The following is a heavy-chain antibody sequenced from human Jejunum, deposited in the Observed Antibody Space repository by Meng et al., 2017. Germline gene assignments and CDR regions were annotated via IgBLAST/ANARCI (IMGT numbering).Heavy chain of an antibody. V-gene: IGHV1-18*01. D-gene: IGHD6-19*01. CDR2: ISPYNGRT. J-gene: IGHJ1*01. CDR1: GYMFTSCH. CDR3: ARAGGGWSKHFLP. Sequence: ASLQVSCKASGYMFTSCHIIWVRQAPGQGLEWLGWISPYNGRTALAQKLRDRVTMTTETAATTAYIELKTLMSDDAAISFCARAGGGWSKHFLPWGQGTQVTVSS.